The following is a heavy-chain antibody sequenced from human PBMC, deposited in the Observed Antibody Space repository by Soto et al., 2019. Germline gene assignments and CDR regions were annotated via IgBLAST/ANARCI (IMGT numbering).Heavy chain of an antibody. D-gene: IGHD3-22*01. CDR2: ISYDGSNK. J-gene: IGHJ4*02. V-gene: IGHV3-30*18. CDR1: GFTFSSYG. CDR3: AKDRHYYDSSGPPADY. Sequence: GGSLRLSCAASGFTFSSYGMHWVRQAPGKGLEWVAVISYDGSNKYYADSVKGRFTISRDNSKNTLYLQMNSLRAEDTAVYYCAKDRHYYDSSGPPADYWGQGTLVTVSS.